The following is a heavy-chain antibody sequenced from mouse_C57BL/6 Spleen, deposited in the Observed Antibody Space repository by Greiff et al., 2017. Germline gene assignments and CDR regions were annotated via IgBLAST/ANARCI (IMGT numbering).Heavy chain of an antibody. CDR3: ARSGGYYGSSPYWYFDV. J-gene: IGHJ1*03. Sequence: QVQLKQSGPELVKPGASVKISCKASGYAFSSSWMNWVKQRPGKGLEWIGRIYPGDGDTNYNGKFKGKATLTADKSSSTAYMQLSSLTSEDSAVYFCARSGGYYGSSPYWYFDVWGTGTTVTVSS. D-gene: IGHD1-1*01. CDR1: GYAFSSSW. CDR2: IYPGDGDT. V-gene: IGHV1-82*01.